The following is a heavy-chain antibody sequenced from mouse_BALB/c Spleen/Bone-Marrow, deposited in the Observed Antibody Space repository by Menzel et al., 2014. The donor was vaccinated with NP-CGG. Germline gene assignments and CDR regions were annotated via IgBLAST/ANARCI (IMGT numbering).Heavy chain of an antibody. CDR3: TRHGEVRRFYYALDY. Sequence: EVMLVESGGGLVQPGGSLKLSCTASGFTFSSYSMSWVRQTPEKRLEWVAYISNGGGSTYYPDAVKGRFTISRDNAKNSLYLQMSSLKSEDTATYYCTRHGEVRRFYYALDYWGQGTSVTVSS. CDR2: ISNGGGST. D-gene: IGHD2-14*01. V-gene: IGHV5-12-2*01. CDR1: GFTFSSYS. J-gene: IGHJ4*01.